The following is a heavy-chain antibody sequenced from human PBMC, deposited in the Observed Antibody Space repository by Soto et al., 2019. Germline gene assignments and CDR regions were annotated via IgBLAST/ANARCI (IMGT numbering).Heavy chain of an antibody. CDR3: ARYGSGKIIGDMDV. J-gene: IGHJ6*03. V-gene: IGHV3-21*01. CDR1: GFTFSSYS. CDR2: ISSSSSYI. D-gene: IGHD3-10*01. Sequence: GGSLRLSCAASGFTFSSYSMNWVRQAPGKGLEWVSSISSSSSYIYYADSVKGRFTISRDNAKNSLYLQMNSLRAEDKAVYYCARYGSGKIIGDMDVWGKGTTVTVSS.